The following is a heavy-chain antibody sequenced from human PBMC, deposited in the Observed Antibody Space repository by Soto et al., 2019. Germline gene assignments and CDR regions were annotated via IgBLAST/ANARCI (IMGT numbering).Heavy chain of an antibody. V-gene: IGHV3-74*01. Sequence: PGGSLRLSCAASGFTFSNYWMPWVRQGPGEGLVWVSHINSDGSSTNYADSVRGRFIISRDHAENTLYLQMNSLRAEDTAVYYCARDLSGPFDDGGPGTLVTVSS. CDR1: GFTFSNYW. CDR3: ARDLSGPFDD. J-gene: IGHJ4*02. CDR2: INSDGSST.